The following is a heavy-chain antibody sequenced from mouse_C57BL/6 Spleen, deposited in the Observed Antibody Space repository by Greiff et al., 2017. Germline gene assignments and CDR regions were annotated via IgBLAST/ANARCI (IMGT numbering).Heavy chain of an antibody. J-gene: IGHJ3*01. CDR3: ARVYDYDGVFAY. V-gene: IGHV1-64*01. CDR2: IHPNSGST. Sequence: VQLQQPGAELVKPGASVKLSCKASGYTFTSYWMHWVKQRPGQGLEWIGMIHPNSGSTNYNEKFKSKATLTVDKSSSTAYMQLSSLTSEDSAVYYCARVYDYDGVFAYWGQGTLVTVSA. CDR1: GYTFTSYW. D-gene: IGHD2-4*01.